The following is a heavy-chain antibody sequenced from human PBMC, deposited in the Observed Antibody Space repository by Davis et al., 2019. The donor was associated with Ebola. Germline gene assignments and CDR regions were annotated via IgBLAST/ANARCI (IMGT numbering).Heavy chain of an antibody. J-gene: IGHJ3*02. CDR3: ARVGSGYHGDHDAFDI. D-gene: IGHD3-10*01. CDR2: IKQDGSEK. Sequence: PGGSLRLSCEDSGFAFSSYWMSWVRQAPGKGLEWVANIKQDGSEKYYVDPVKGRFTISRDNAKNSLYVHINSLRAEDTAVYYCARVGSGYHGDHDAFDIWGQGTLVTVSS. V-gene: IGHV3-7*03. CDR1: GFAFSSYW.